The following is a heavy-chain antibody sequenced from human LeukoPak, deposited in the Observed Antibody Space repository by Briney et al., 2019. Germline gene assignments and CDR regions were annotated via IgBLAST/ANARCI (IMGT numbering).Heavy chain of an antibody. CDR3: ARGPPPNIAVAPFDP. J-gene: IGHJ5*02. CDR1: GGSISSSSYY. D-gene: IGHD6-19*01. CDR2: IYYSGST. V-gene: IGHV4-39*01. Sequence: PSETLSLTCTVSGGSISSSSYYWGWIRQPPGKGLEWIGSIYYSGSTYYNPSLKSRVTISVDTSKNQFSLKLSSVTAADTAVYYCARGPPPNIAVAPFDPWGQGTLVTVSS.